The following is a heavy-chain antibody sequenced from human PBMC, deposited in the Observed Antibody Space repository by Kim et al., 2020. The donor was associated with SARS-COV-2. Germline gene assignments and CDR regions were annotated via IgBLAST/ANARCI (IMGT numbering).Heavy chain of an antibody. D-gene: IGHD3-10*01. V-gene: IGHV4-4*02. CDR2: VDHSGTT. Sequence: SETLSLTCAVSGGSISSFTWWSWVRQPPGEGLEWIGEVDHSGTTNYKPSLKSRVTISLDKSKNQFSLSLRSVTAADTAMYYCASRARGSGAGRNWFDSCGQGTLVTVSS. CDR3: ASRARGSGAGRNWFDS. CDR1: GGSISSFTW. J-gene: IGHJ5*01.